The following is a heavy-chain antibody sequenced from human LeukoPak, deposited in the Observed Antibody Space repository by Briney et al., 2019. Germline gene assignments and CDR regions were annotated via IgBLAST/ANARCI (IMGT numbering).Heavy chain of an antibody. D-gene: IGHD5-18*01. CDR1: GYTFISYY. CDR3: ARPLDSYGLGSIDY. CDR2: INPSSGSP. J-gene: IGHJ4*02. Sequence: GASVKVSCKASGYTFISYYIHWVRQAPGQGLEWMGVINPSSGSPSYAQNFQGRVTMTRDTSTSTVYMELSSLRPEDTAVYYCARPLDSYGLGSIDYWGQGTLVTVSS. V-gene: IGHV1-46*01.